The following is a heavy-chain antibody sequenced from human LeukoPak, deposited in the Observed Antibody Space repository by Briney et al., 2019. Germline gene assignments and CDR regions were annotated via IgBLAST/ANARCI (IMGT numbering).Heavy chain of an antibody. CDR3: AKRGSDYYFDY. CDR2: ISGGGGNT. CDR1: GFTFSTYG. Sequence: GGSLRLSCAASGFTFSTYGMSWVRQTPGKGLEWVSAISGGGGNTYYADSVKGRFTISRDNSENTLYLQLNSLRAEDTAVYYCAKRGSDYYFDYWGQGTLVTVSS. D-gene: IGHD2-21*02. J-gene: IGHJ4*02. V-gene: IGHV3-23*01.